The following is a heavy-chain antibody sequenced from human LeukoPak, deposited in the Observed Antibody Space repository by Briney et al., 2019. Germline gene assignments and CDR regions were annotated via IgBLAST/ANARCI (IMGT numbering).Heavy chain of an antibody. Sequence: TSETLSLTCAVYGGSFSGYYWSWIRQPPGKGLEWIGEINHSGSTNYNPSLKSRVTISVDTSKNQFSLKLSSVTAADTAVYYCARHSLYGSGSYRYWGQGTLVTVSS. CDR1: GGSFSGYY. J-gene: IGHJ4*02. CDR3: ARHSLYGSGSYRY. D-gene: IGHD3-10*01. CDR2: INHSGST. V-gene: IGHV4-34*01.